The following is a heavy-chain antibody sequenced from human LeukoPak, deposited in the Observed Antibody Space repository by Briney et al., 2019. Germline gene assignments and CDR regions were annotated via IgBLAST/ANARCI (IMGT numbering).Heavy chain of an antibody. V-gene: IGHV3-66*01. Sequence: GGSLRLSCAASGFIFSNYEMSWVRQPPGKGLEWVSAIFSAGGTYYADSVKGRFTLSRDISKNTLYLQMNSLRAEDTAVYYCVRDASWGQGTLVTVSS. CDR3: VRDAS. CDR2: IFSAGGT. J-gene: IGHJ4*02. CDR1: GFIFSNYE.